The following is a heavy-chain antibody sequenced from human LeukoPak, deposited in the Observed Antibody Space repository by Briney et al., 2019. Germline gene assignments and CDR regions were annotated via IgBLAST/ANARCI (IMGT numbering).Heavy chain of an antibody. Sequence: GGSLRLSCAASGFTFSSYAMSWVRQAPGKGLEWVSAISGSGGSTYYADSVKGRFTISRHNSKNTLYLQMNSLRAEDTAVYYCASAGGGSPTYYYYYYGMDVWGQGTTVTVSS. D-gene: IGHD1-26*01. J-gene: IGHJ6*02. V-gene: IGHV3-23*01. CDR2: ISGSGGST. CDR3: ASAGGGSPTYYYYYYGMDV. CDR1: GFTFSSYA.